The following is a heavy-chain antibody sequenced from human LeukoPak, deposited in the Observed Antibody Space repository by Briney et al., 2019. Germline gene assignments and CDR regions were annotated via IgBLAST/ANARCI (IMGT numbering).Heavy chain of an antibody. CDR2: VYYSGGS. D-gene: IGHD4-17*01. J-gene: IGHJ4*02. Sequence: SETLSLTCSVSGDSIRSNRNYWGWIRQPPGKGLEWVGSVYYSGGSYYNPSLKSRVTISIDTSKNQFSLKLSSVTAADTAVYYCARHLYGDCGTLDFWGQGTLVTVSS. CDR1: GDSIRSNRNY. V-gene: IGHV4-39*01. CDR3: ARHLYGDCGTLDF.